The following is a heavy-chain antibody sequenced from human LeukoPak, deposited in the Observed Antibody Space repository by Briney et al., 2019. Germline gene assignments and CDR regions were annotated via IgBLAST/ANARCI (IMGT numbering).Heavy chain of an antibody. CDR3: AKDRGRYYDSSGYYWGYYFDS. D-gene: IGHD3-22*01. CDR2: ITGSGGST. J-gene: IGHJ4*02. Sequence: GGSLRLSCAASGFTFSNYAVNWVRQAPEKGLEWVSTITGSGGSTFYADSVKGRFTISRDNSMDTLYLQMSSLRAEDTAVYYCAKDRGRYYDSSGYYWGYYFDSWGQGILVTVST. V-gene: IGHV3-23*01. CDR1: GFTFSNYA.